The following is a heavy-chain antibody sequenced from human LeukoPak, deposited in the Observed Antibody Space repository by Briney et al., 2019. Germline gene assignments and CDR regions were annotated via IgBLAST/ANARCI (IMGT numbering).Heavy chain of an antibody. CDR2: INPNSGGT. J-gene: IGHJ4*02. CDR1: GYTFTGYY. CDR3: ARDPTVAAAGRSNDY. D-gene: IGHD6-13*01. V-gene: IGHV1-2*06. Sequence: GASVKVSCKASGYTFTGYYMHWVRQAPGQGLEWVGRINPNSGGTNYAQKFQGRVTMTRDTSISTAYMELSRLRSDDTAVYYCARDPTVAAAGRSNDYWGQGTLVTVSS.